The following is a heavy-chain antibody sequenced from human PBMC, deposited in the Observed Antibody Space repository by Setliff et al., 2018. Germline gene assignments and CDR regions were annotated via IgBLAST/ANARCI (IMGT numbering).Heavy chain of an antibody. D-gene: IGHD6-25*01. CDR1: GFTFSSYW. Sequence: PGGSLRLSCAASGFTFSSYWMSWVRQAPGKGLEWVANINQDGSEKYYRDSVKGRFTISRDNARNSLYLQMNSLRADDTAVYYCARSAANGGHDPFDIWGQGTMVTVSS. CDR2: INQDGSEK. J-gene: IGHJ3*02. CDR3: ARSAANGGHDPFDI. V-gene: IGHV3-7*01.